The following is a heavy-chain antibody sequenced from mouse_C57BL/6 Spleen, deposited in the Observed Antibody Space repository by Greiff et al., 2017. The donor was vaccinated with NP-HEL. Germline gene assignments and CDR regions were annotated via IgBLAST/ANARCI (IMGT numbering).Heavy chain of an antibody. Sequence: QVQLKQPGAELVKPGASVKMSCKASGYTFTSYWITWVKQRPGQGLEWIGDIYPGSGSTNYNEKFKSKATLTVDTSSSTAYMQLSSLTSEDSAVYYCASPYYYGSSYDYWGQGTTLTVSS. CDR1: GYTFTSYW. D-gene: IGHD1-1*01. CDR3: ASPYYYGSSYDY. CDR2: IYPGSGST. V-gene: IGHV1-55*01. J-gene: IGHJ2*01.